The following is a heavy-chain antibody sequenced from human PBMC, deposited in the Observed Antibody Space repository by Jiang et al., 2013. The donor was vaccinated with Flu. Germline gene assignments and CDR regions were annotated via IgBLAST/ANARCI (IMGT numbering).Heavy chain of an antibody. V-gene: IGHV1-2*02. CDR3: ARDDGRDAYNGLDY. D-gene: IGHD5-24*01. J-gene: IGHJ4*02. Sequence: YYIHWVRQAPGQGLEWMGWISLNSGGTNYAQKFQGRVTMTRDTSISTAYMDLTRLRSDDTAMYYCARDDGRDAYNGLDYWGQGTLVTVSS. CDR2: ISLNSGGT. CDR1: YY.